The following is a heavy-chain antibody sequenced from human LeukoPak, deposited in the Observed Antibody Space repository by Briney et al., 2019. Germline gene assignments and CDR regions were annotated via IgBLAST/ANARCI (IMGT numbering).Heavy chain of an antibody. V-gene: IGHV1-8*01. Sequence: GASVTVSSKASGYTFTSYDIHWVRQAPGQGVGRVGWMNPNRGNTGYAQKFQGGVTMTRNTSISTVYMELSRLRSEDTAVYYCARGSGGSWGQGTLVTVSS. J-gene: IGHJ4*02. CDR2: MNPNRGNT. D-gene: IGHD2-15*01. CDR3: ARGSGGS. CDR1: GYTFTSYD.